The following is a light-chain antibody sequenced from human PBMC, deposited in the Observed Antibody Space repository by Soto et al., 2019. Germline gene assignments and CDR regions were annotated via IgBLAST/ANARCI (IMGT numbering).Light chain of an antibody. V-gene: IGKV1-5*01. CDR1: QSISNW. Sequence: DIQMTQSPSTLSASVGERVTITCRASQSISNWLAWYPQKPWKAPNLLIYDVSSLGSGVPSRFSGSGSGTEFTLTISSLQPDDFATYYGQHDNDYVVWTFGQGTKVEIK. CDR2: DVS. J-gene: IGKJ1*01. CDR3: QHDNDYVVWT.